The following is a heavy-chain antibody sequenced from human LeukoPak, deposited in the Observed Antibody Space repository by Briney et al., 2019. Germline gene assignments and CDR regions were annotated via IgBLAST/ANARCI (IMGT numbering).Heavy chain of an antibody. V-gene: IGHV3-15*01. CDR1: GFTFSNAW. D-gene: IGHD2-21*02. CDR2: IKSKTDGGTT. CDR3: TTDLTYCGGDCYPLDY. Sequence: PGGSLRLSCAAPGFTFSNAWMSWVRQAPGKGLEWVGRIKSKTDGGTTDYAAPVKGRFTISRDDSKNTLYLQMNSLKTEDTAVYYCTTDLTYCGGDCYPLDYWGQGTLVTVSS. J-gene: IGHJ4*02.